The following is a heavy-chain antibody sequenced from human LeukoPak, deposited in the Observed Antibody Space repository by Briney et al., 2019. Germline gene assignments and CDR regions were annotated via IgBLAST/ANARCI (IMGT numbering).Heavy chain of an antibody. Sequence: SETLSLTCTVSGGSISSYYWSWIRQPPGKGLEWIGYIYYSGSTNYNPSLKSRVTISVDTSKNQFSLKLSSVTAADTAVYYCARGLTYYDFWSGRSGAKVTWFDPWGQGTLVTVSS. D-gene: IGHD3-3*01. J-gene: IGHJ5*02. CDR1: GGSISSYY. CDR2: IYYSGST. CDR3: ARGLTYYDFWSGRSGAKVTWFDP. V-gene: IGHV4-59*01.